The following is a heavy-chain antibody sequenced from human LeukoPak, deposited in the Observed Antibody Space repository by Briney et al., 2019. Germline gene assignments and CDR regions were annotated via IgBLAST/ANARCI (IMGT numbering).Heavy chain of an antibody. CDR3: ARDRMWFGELSLDY. D-gene: IGHD3-10*01. CDR1: GYTFTSYG. J-gene: IGHJ4*02. Sequence: ASVKVSCKASGYTFTSYGISLVRQAPGQGLEWMGWISAYNGNTNYAQKLQGRVTMTTDTSTSTAYMELRSLRSDDTAVYYCARDRMWFGELSLDYWGQGTLVTVSS. V-gene: IGHV1-18*01. CDR2: ISAYNGNT.